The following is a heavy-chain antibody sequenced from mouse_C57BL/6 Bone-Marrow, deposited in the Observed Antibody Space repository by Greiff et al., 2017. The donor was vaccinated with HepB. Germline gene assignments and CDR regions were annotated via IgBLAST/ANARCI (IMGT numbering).Heavy chain of an antibody. V-gene: IGHV1-55*01. Sequence: QVQLQPGAELVKPGASVKMSCKASGYTFTSYWITWVKQRPGQGLEWIGDIYPGSGSTNYNEKFKSKATLTVDTSSSTAYMQLSSLTSEDSAVYYCAGRYFDVWGTGTTVTVSS. CDR1: GYTFTSYW. CDR2: IYPGSGST. CDR3: AGRYFDV. J-gene: IGHJ1*03.